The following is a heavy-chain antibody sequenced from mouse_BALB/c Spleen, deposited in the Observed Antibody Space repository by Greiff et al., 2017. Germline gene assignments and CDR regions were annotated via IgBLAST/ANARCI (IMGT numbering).Heavy chain of an antibody. Sequence: DVKLVESGGGLVQPGGSMKLSCVASGFTFSNYWMNWVRQSPEKGLEWVAEIRLKSNNYATHYAESVKGRFTISRDDSKSSVYLQMNNLRAEDTGIYYCTRNYGSYYYAMDYWGQGTSVTVSS. CDR1: GFTFSNYW. J-gene: IGHJ4*01. D-gene: IGHD2-2*01. CDR3: TRNYGSYYYAMDY. V-gene: IGHV6-6*02. CDR2: IRLKSNNYAT.